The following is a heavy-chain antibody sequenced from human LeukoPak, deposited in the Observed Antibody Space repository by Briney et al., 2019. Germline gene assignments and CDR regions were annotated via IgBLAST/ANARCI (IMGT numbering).Heavy chain of an antibody. J-gene: IGHJ4*02. CDR1: GGSISSGGYS. Sequence: PSETLSLTCAVSGGSISSGGYSWSWIRQPPGKGLEWIGYIYHSGSTYYNPSLKSRVTISVDRSKYQFSLKLSSVTAADTAVYYCARVNYGSATKEDYWGQGTLVTVSS. CDR2: IYHSGST. CDR3: ARVNYGSATKEDY. V-gene: IGHV4-30-2*01. D-gene: IGHD3-10*01.